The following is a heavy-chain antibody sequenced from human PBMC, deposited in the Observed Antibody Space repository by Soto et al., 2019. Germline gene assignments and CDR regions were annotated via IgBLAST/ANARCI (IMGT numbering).Heavy chain of an antibody. CDR3: ARGTKYYYQGMDV. Sequence: SETLSLTCTVSGDSINNYYWTWIRQPPGKGLEWIGYIYDSGSTSYNPSLKSRLTISVDTSQNQFSLKLKSVTAADTAVYYCARGTKYYYQGMDVWGQGTTVTVSS. J-gene: IGHJ6*02. CDR1: GDSINNYY. V-gene: IGHV4-59*01. CDR2: IYDSGST.